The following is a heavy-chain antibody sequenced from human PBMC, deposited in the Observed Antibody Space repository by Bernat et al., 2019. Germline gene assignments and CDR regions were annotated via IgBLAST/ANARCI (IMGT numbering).Heavy chain of an antibody. D-gene: IGHD6-13*01. Sequence: VQLVESGGDLVQPGGSLRLSCAASGFTFSIYSMNWVRQAPGKGLEWVAFIRNDGNKIYYRDSVKGRFTISRDNSKNTLYLQMDSLRAEDTAVYYCARSNPADYWGRGTLVTVSS. J-gene: IGHJ4*02. CDR1: GFTFSIYS. CDR3: ARSNPADY. CDR2: IRNDGNKI. V-gene: IGHV3-30*02.